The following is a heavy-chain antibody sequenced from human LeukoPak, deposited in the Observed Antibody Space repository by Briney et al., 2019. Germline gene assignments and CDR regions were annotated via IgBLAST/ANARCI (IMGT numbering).Heavy chain of an antibody. CDR2: ISYDGSNK. CDR3: ANIAVAGNPFDY. J-gene: IGHJ4*02. V-gene: IGHV3-30*18. Sequence: GGSLRLSRAASGFTFSSYGMHWVRQAPGKGLEWVAVISYDGSNKYYADSVKGRFTISRDNSKNTLYLQMNSLRAEDTAVYYCANIAVAGNPFDYWGQGTLVTVSS. D-gene: IGHD6-19*01. CDR1: GFTFSSYG.